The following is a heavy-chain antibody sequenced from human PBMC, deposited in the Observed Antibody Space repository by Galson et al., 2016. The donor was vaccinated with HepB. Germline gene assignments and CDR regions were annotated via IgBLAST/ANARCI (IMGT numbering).Heavy chain of an antibody. J-gene: IGHJ5*02. CDR1: GGTFSSYA. D-gene: IGHD1-1*01. Sequence: SVKVSCKAYGGTFSSYAISWVRQAPGQGLEWMGGIIPIFETIGYAQKFQGRVTITADQSTSTAYMQVSDLRSEDTAVYYCATDRVQLQRCQAKYNWFDPWGQGTLVTVSS. CDR3: ATDRVQLQRCQAKYNWFDP. CDR2: IIPIFETI. V-gene: IGHV1-69*13.